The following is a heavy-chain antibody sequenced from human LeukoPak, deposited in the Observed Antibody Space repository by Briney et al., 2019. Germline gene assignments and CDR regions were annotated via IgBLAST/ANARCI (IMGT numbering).Heavy chain of an antibody. D-gene: IGHD4-17*01. Sequence: ASVKVSCKASGGTFSSYAISWVRQAPGQGLEWMGGIIPIFGTANYAQKFQGRVTITTGESTSTAYMELSSLRSEDTAVYYCARDNYGDYSYNWFDPWGQGTLVTVSS. V-gene: IGHV1-69*05. CDR1: GGTFSSYA. CDR3: ARDNYGDYSYNWFDP. CDR2: IIPIFGTA. J-gene: IGHJ5*02.